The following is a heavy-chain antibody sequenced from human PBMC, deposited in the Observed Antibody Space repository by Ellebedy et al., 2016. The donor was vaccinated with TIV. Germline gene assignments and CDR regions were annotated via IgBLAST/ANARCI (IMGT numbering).Heavy chain of an antibody. Sequence: GESLKISCASSGFRFSNSGMNWVRQAPGKGLEWVASIPSRGTYIHYGASMKGRFTITRDNADNSLYLKINSLRSEDTAVYYCARENLGGVPNWFDPWGQGTLVIVSS. D-gene: IGHD3-16*01. CDR3: ARENLGGVPNWFDP. V-gene: IGHV3-21*06. CDR2: IPSRGTYI. CDR1: GFRFSNSG. J-gene: IGHJ5*02.